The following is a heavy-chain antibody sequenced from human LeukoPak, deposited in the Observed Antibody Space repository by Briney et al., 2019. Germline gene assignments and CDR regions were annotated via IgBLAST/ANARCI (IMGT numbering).Heavy chain of an antibody. D-gene: IGHD4-17*01. CDR1: GGTFSSYA. CDR2: IIPIFGTA. J-gene: IGHJ4*02. V-gene: IGHV1-69*01. Sequence: ASVKVSCKASGGTFSSYAISWVRQALGHGLEWMGGIIPIFGTANYAQKFQGRVTITADESTSTAYMELSSLRSEDTAVYYCAREGAYGDFTGVYWGQGTLVTVSS. CDR3: AREGAYGDFTGVY.